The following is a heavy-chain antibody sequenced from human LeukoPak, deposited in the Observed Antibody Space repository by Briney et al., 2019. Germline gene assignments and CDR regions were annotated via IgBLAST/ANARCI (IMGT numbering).Heavy chain of an antibody. CDR3: ARDLRAFRVGYKNSNYYHDY. D-gene: IGHD5-24*01. V-gene: IGHV1-18*01. CDR1: GYTFTSYG. Sequence: ASLKVSCKASGYTFTSYGISWVRQAPGQGLEWMGWISAYNCNPNYAQKLQGRVTMTTDTSTRTVHMELRSVRYDATGVYYCARDLRAFRVGYKNSNYYHDYWGQGTLVTVSS. CDR2: ISAYNCNP. J-gene: IGHJ4*02.